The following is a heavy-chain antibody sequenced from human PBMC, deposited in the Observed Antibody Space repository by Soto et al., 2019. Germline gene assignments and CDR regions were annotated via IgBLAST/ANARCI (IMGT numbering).Heavy chain of an antibody. V-gene: IGHV4-34*01. J-gene: IGHJ4*02. CDR1: GGSFSGYY. D-gene: IGHD5-18*01. CDR2: SNHVGST. CDR3: ARVLIAGVTTD. Sequence: QVQLQQWGAGLLKPSETLSLTCAVYGGSFSGYYWSWIRQPPGTGLEWIGESNHVGSTNYNPSLKSRVTMSVDPSKNQFSLRLTSVTAADTAVYYCARVLIAGVTTDWGQGTLVIVSS.